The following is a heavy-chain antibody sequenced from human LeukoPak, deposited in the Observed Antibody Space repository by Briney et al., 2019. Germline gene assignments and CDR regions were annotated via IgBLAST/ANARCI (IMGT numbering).Heavy chain of an antibody. CDR2: INHSGST. CDR1: GGSFSGYY. V-gene: IGHV4-34*01. J-gene: IGHJ4*02. Sequence: SETLSLTCAVYGGSFSGYYWSWIRQPPGKGLEWIGEINHSGSTNYNPSLKSRVTISVDTSKNQFSLKLSSVTAADTAVYYCARELAGYSYGNPAHYWGQGTLVTVSS. CDR3: ARELAGYSYGNPAHY. D-gene: IGHD5-18*01.